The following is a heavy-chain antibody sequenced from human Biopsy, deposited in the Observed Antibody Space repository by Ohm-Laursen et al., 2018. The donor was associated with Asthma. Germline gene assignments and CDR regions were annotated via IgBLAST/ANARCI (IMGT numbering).Heavy chain of an antibody. D-gene: IGHD3-16*01. J-gene: IGHJ4*02. CDR3: TRWSLRVRDTPNDY. CDR1: RYTFTSYD. V-gene: IGHV1-8*01. CDR2: VNPNSGNT. Sequence: SSVKVSCKASRYTFTSYDINWVRQATGQGLEWMGWVNPNSGNTGYPQNFQGRVTMTRDTSISTAYMELSSLGSEDTAVYYCTRWSLRVRDTPNDYWGQGTLVTVSS.